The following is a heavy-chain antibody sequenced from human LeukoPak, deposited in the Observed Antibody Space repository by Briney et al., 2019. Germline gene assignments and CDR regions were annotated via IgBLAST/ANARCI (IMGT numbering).Heavy chain of an antibody. V-gene: IGHV4-39*01. CDR2: IYDSGST. J-gene: IGHJ5*02. D-gene: IGHD1-26*01. CDR1: GGSIRSSYYY. CDR3: ARTSYRSYYVWFDP. Sequence: SETLSLTCTVSGGSIRSSYYYWGWIRQPPGKGLEWIGSIYDSGSTYYNPSLKSRVTISVDTSKNQFSLKLNSVTAADTAVYYCARTSYRSYYVWFDPWGQGTLVTVSS.